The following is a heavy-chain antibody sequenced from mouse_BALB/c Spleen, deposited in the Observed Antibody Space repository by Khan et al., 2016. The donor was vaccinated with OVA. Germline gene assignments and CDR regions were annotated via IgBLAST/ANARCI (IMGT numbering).Heavy chain of an antibody. V-gene: IGHV3-2*02. CDR2: ISYSGNT. Sequence: EVELVESGPGLVKPSQSLSLTCTVTGYSITSDYAWNWIRQFPGNKLEWMGFISYSGNTKYNPSLKSRISMTRDTSKNQFFLQLNSVTPEDTATYYCARVYGGDFDYWGQGTTLIVSP. J-gene: IGHJ2*01. CDR3: ARVYGGDFDY. CDR1: GYSITSDYA. D-gene: IGHD2-10*02.